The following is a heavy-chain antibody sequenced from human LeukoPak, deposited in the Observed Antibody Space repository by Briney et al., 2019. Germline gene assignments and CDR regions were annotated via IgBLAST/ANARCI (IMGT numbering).Heavy chain of an antibody. Sequence: HGASVKVSCKASGYTFTGYYMHWVRQAPGQGLEWMGWINPNSGGTNYAQKFQGRVTMTRDTSISTAYMELSSLRSEDTAVYYCARDNDSRDPPHFDYWGQGTLVTVSS. CDR1: GYTFTGYY. J-gene: IGHJ4*02. CDR2: INPNSGGT. V-gene: IGHV1-2*02. CDR3: ARDNDSRDPPHFDY. D-gene: IGHD3-16*01.